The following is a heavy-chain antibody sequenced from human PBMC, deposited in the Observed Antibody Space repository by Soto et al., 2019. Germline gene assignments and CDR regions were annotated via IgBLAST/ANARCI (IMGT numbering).Heavy chain of an antibody. CDR2: IYPGDSDT. D-gene: IGHD2-2*01. J-gene: IGHJ4*02. V-gene: IGHV5-51*01. Sequence: GESLKISCKGSGYSFAGYWITWVRQKPGKGLEWMGIIYPGDSDTSYSPSFQGQVTISADKSINTAYLQWSSLKASDTAMYYCAKHEGYCSSTTCSNFDYWGQGTLVTVSS. CDR1: GYSFAGYW. CDR3: AKHEGYCSSTTCSNFDY.